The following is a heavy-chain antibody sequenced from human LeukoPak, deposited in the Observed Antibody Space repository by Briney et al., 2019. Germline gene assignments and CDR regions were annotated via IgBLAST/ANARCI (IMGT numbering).Heavy chain of an antibody. CDR3: ARQSATALFDY. CDR2: IYYSGST. CDR1: GGSFSSYY. V-gene: IGHV4-59*08. D-gene: IGHD6-25*01. Sequence: PSETLSLTCTVSGGSFSSYYWSWIRQFPGKGLEYIGYIYYSGSTNYNPSLKSRVAMSVDTSKNQFSLKLSSVTAADTVVYYCARQSATALFDYWGQGTLVTVSS. J-gene: IGHJ4*02.